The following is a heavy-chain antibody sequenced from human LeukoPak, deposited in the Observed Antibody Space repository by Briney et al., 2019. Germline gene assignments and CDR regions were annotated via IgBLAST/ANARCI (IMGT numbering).Heavy chain of an antibody. CDR1: GGSFSGYY. Sequence: SETLSLTCAVYGGSFSGYYWSWIRQPPGKGLEWIGEINHSGSTNYNPSLKSRVTISVDRSKNQFSLKLSSVTAADTAVYYCARANSGSYLLDYWGQGTLVTVSS. J-gene: IGHJ4*02. CDR2: INHSGST. D-gene: IGHD1-26*01. CDR3: ARANSGSYLLDY. V-gene: IGHV4-34*01.